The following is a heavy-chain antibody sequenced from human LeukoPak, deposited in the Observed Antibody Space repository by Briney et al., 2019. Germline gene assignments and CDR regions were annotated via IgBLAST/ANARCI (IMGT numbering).Heavy chain of an antibody. V-gene: IGHV3-23*01. CDR1: GLTFSGYG. D-gene: IGHD2-8*02. Sequence: GGSLRLSCAAYGLTFSGYGMSSVRQPPGKGVGWVSAISGSGVSTYYEGSVKGRFTISRDNSKNTLYLQMNSLRAEDTAVYYCAKGVELYWWYFDLWGRGTLVTVSS. J-gene: IGHJ2*01. CDR3: AKGVELYWWYFDL. CDR2: ISGSGVST.